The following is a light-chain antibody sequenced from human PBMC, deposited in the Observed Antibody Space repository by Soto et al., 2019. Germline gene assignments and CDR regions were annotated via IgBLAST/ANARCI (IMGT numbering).Light chain of an antibody. CDR2: LGS. V-gene: IGKV2-28*01. J-gene: IGKJ1*01. CDR1: QSLLQSNGYNY. Sequence: DILMTQSPLSLPVTPGEPASISCRSSQSLLQSNGYNYLDWYLQKPGQSPQLLIYLGSNRASGVPDRFSGSGSGTDFTLKISRVEAEDVGVYYCMQALQTWTFGQGTKVDIK. CDR3: MQALQTWT.